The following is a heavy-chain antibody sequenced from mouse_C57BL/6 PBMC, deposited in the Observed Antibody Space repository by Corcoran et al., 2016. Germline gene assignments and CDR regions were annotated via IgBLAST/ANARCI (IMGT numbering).Heavy chain of an antibody. CDR1: GYTFTDYY. V-gene: IGHV1-26*01. Sequence: EVQLQQSGPELVKPGASVKISCKASGYTFTDYYMNWVKQSHGKSLEWVGDINPNNGGTSYNQKFKGKATLTVDKSSSTAYMELRSLTSEDSAVYYCAIYYDYFYYAMDYWGQGTSVTVSS. CDR2: INPNNGGT. CDR3: AIYYDYFYYAMDY. J-gene: IGHJ4*01. D-gene: IGHD2-4*01.